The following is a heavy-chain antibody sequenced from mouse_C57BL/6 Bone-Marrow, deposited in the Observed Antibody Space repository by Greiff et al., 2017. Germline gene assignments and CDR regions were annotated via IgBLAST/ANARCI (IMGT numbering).Heavy chain of an antibody. V-gene: IGHV14-4*01. D-gene: IGHD3-2*02. J-gene: IGHJ4*01. CDR1: GFNIKDDY. Sequence: VHVKQSGAELVRPGASVKLSCTASGFNIKDDYMHWVKQRPEQGLEWIGWIDPENGDTEYASKFQGKATITADTSSNTAYLQLSSLTSEDTAVYYCTTAAQAIAMDDWGQGTSVTVSS. CDR3: TTAAQAIAMDD. CDR2: IDPENGDT.